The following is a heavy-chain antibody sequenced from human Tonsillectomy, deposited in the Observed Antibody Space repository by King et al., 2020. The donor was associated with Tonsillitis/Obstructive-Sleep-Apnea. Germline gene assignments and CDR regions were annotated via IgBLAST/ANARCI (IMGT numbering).Heavy chain of an antibody. D-gene: IGHD2-2*01. CDR2: IDWDDDK. J-gene: IGHJ4*02. V-gene: IGHV2-70*11. Sequence: TLKESGPALVKPTETLTLTCTFSGLSLNTSGMCVSWIRQPPGKALEWLARIDWDDDKYYSTSLKTRLTIPKDTSKNQVVLTMTNMDPEDTATYHCARTLGYCSSTSCYWTLWYWGQGTLVTVSS. CDR3: ARTLGYCSSTSCYWTLWY. CDR1: GLSLNTSGMC.